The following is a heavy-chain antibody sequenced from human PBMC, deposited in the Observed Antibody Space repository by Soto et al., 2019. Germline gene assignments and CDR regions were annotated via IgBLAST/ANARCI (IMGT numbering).Heavy chain of an antibody. V-gene: IGHV1-69*02. J-gene: IGHJ4*02. CDR1: GDTFNFYS. CDR3: AINSVSGYRTFVS. Sequence: QVQLVQSGAEVKSAGSSVKVSCKASGDTFNFYSINWVRKAPGLGLEWVGRVNPILSMSNYAQRFQGRVTMTEDKSTGTAYMELSILRSEDTAIYYFAINSVSGYRTFVSCGQGALVTVSS. D-gene: IGHD3-16*02. CDR2: VNPILSMS.